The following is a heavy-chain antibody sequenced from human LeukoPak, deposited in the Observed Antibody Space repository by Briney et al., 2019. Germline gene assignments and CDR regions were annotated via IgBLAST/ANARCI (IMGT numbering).Heavy chain of an antibody. CDR1: GFTSSTYT. V-gene: IGHV3-23*01. CDR2: ISGSGVMT. D-gene: IGHD1-26*01. Sequence: TGGSLRLSCEVSGFTSSTYTMNWVRQAPGKGLEWVATISGSGVMTYYADPVKGRFTVSGDHSKNTLYLQMSSLAAADTAVYYCAKDRSIGTYYTFDHWGQGTLVTVSS. J-gene: IGHJ4*02. CDR3: AKDRSIGTYYTFDH.